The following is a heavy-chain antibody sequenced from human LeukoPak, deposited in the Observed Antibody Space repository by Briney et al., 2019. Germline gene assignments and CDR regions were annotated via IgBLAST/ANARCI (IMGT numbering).Heavy chain of an antibody. CDR1: GYTFTGYY. Sequence: ASVKVSCKASGYTFTGYYMHWVRQAPGQGLEWMGRINPNSGGTNYAQKFQGRGTMTRDTSLSTAYMELSRLRSDDTAVYYCAHAGYSSSWYQSYHFDYWGQGTLVTVSS. D-gene: IGHD6-13*01. V-gene: IGHV1-2*06. CDR3: AHAGYSSSWYQSYHFDY. J-gene: IGHJ4*02. CDR2: INPNSGGT.